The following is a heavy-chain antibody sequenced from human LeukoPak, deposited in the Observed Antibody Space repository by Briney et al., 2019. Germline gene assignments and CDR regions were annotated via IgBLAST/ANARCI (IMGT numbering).Heavy chain of an antibody. J-gene: IGHJ4*02. Sequence: ASVKVSCKASGYTFTSYYMHWVRQAAGQGLEWRGKINPSGGSTSYAQKFQGRVTMTRDTSTSTVYMELSSLRSEDTAVYYCARDASGQGVDTAMTAPCDYWGQGTLVTVSS. CDR1: GYTFTSYY. CDR3: ARDASGQGVDTAMTAPCDY. CDR2: INPSGGST. D-gene: IGHD5-18*01. V-gene: IGHV1-46*01.